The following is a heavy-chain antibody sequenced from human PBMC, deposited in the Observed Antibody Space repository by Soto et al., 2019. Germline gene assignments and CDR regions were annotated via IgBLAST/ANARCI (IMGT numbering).Heavy chain of an antibody. V-gene: IGHV3-66*01. CDR2: IYRCTT. D-gene: IGHD3-22*01. CDR1: GFTVSDNY. Sequence: EVQLVESGGGLVQPGGSLRLSCAASGFTVSDNYMNWVRQAPGKGLEWVAVIYRCTTYYADSVKGRFTISRDNSKNTLYLQMSSLRPEDTAVYYCARDVARRDYDSTGYSFDYWGQGTLVAVSS. CDR3: ARDVARRDYDSTGYSFDY. J-gene: IGHJ4*02.